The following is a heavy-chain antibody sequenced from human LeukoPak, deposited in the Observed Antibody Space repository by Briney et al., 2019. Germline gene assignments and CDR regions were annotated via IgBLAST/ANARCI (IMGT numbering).Heavy chain of an antibody. CDR3: ARYGAAAGTTPPDAFDI. V-gene: IGHV5-51*01. J-gene: IGHJ3*02. Sequence: GESLKISCKGSGYSFTSYWIGWVRQMPGKGLEWMGIIYPGDSDTRYSPSFQGQVTISADKSISTAYLQWSSLKASDTAMYYCARYGAAAGTTPPDAFDIWGQGTMVTVSS. D-gene: IGHD6-13*01. CDR2: IYPGDSDT. CDR1: GYSFTSYW.